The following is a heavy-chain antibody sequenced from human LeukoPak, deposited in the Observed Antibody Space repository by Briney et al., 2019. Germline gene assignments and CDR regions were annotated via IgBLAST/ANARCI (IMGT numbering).Heavy chain of an antibody. J-gene: IGHJ4*02. Sequence: ASVKVSCKASGYTFTSYDVHWVRQATGQGLEWMGWMYPNSGNTGYAQKFQGRVTMTRDTSISTAYMELNSLRSEDTAVYYCARLVVRGTTGDGGDYWGQGTLVTVSS. CDR3: ARLVVRGTTGDGGDY. V-gene: IGHV1-8*01. D-gene: IGHD3-10*01. CDR1: GYTFTSYD. CDR2: MYPNSGNT.